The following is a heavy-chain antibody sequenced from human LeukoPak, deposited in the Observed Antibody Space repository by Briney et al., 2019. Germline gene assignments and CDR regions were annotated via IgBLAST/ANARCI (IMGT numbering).Heavy chain of an antibody. J-gene: IGHJ4*02. V-gene: IGHV5-51*01. CDR1: GYSFTNYW. CDR3: VRYSYRGYHYDSSGIDY. CDR2: IYPGDSDT. D-gene: IGHD3-22*01. Sequence: GESLKISCKGSGYSFTNYWIGWVRQMPGKGLEWMGIIYPGDSDTRYSPSFQGQVTISADKSISTASLHWSSLKASDSAMYYCVRYSYRGYHYDSSGIDYWGRGTLVTVSS.